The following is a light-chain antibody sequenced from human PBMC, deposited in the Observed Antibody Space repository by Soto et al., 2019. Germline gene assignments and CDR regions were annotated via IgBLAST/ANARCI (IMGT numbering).Light chain of an antibody. V-gene: IGKV1-33*01. CDR3: QQSDILPLT. CDR2: DAS. CDR1: QSISSW. Sequence: DIQMTQSPSTLSASVGDRVTITCRASQSISSWLAWYQQKPGKAPQLLIYDASKLETGVPSRFSGSGSGTHFTFTISSLQPEDIATYYCQQSDILPLTFGGGTKVDIK. J-gene: IGKJ4*01.